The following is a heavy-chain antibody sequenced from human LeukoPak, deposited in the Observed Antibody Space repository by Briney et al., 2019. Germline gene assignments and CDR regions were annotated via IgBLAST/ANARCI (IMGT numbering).Heavy chain of an antibody. J-gene: IGHJ4*02. Sequence: GGSLRLSCAASGFTFRDFAMSWVRKAPGKGLEWVSTISGSGADTYYADSVKGRFTIYRDNSQNTLYLQLNRLRAEDTAVYYCAKDQPADGYNSIWGQGTLVTVSS. CDR1: GFTFRDFA. V-gene: IGHV3-23*01. CDR3: AKDQPADGYNSI. CDR2: ISGSGADT. D-gene: IGHD5-24*01.